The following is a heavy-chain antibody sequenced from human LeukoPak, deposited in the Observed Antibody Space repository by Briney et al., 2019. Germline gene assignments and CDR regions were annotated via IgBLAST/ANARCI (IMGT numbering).Heavy chain of an antibody. CDR1: GGSFSGYY. Sequence: SETLSLTCAVSGGSFSGYYWSWIRQPPGKGLEWIGEINHSGSTNYNPSLKSRVTISVDTSKNQFSLKLSSVTAADTAVYYCARGPPSYDYVWGSYRYFNAFDIWGQGTMVTVSS. J-gene: IGHJ3*02. V-gene: IGHV4-34*01. CDR2: INHSGST. CDR3: ARGPPSYDYVWGSYRYFNAFDI. D-gene: IGHD3-16*02.